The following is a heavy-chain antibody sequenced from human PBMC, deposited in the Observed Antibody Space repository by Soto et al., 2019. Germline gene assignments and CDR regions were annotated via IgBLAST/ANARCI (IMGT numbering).Heavy chain of an antibody. CDR2: IKSKTDGGTT. J-gene: IGHJ4*02. Sequence: GGSLRLSCAASGFTFSNAWMSWVRQAPGKGLEWVGRIKSKTDGGTTDYAAPVKGRFTISRDDSKNTLYLQMNSLKTEDTAVYYCTTDPPPYYYDSSGYGYWGQGTLVTVS. CDR1: GFTFSNAW. CDR3: TTDPPPYYYDSSGYGY. V-gene: IGHV3-15*01. D-gene: IGHD3-22*01.